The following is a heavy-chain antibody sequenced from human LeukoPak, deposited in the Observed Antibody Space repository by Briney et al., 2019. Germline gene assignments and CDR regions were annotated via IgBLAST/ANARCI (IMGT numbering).Heavy chain of an antibody. CDR1: GYPYRGYW. D-gene: IGHD2-2*01. CDR3: VGQLLRAV. CDR2: IREDGSVQ. J-gene: IGHJ6*04. Sequence: GVPLRLSCTASGYPYRGYWIIWVRQAPGKGLEGVANIREDGSVQDYADSVKGRFTISRDNAKNSLYLQMNSLRVDDTAVYYCVGQLLRAVWGKGTTVTVSS. V-gene: IGHV3-7*01.